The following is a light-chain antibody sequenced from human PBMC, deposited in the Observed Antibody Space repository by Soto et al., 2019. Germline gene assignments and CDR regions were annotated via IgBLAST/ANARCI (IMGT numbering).Light chain of an antibody. CDR2: GAT. CDR1: QDVSRW. V-gene: IGKV1-12*01. CDR3: QQANTFPLF. J-gene: IGKJ3*01. Sequence: EIQMTQSPSSVSASVGDRVTITCRASQDVSRWLAWYQQIPGKAPKLLIYGATSLQSGVPPRFSGSGSGTEFTLTINSLQPEDFATYYCQQANTFPLFFGPGTRVDIK.